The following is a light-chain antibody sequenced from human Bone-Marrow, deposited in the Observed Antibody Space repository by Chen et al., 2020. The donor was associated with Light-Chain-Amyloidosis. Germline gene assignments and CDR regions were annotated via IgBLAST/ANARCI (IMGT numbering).Light chain of an antibody. CDR1: NIGSTS. Sequence: SYVLTQPSSVSVAPGQTATLACWGNNIGSTSVHWYQQTTGQAPLLVVYDDSDRPSVSPERLSGSNAGNTATLIISRVEDGEDADYYCQVGNRSSDRPVFGGWTKLTVL. J-gene: IGLJ3*02. CDR2: DDS. CDR3: QVGNRSSDRPV. V-gene: IGLV3-21*02.